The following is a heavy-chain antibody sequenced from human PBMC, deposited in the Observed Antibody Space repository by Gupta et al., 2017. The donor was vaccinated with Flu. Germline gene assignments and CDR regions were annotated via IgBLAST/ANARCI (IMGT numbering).Heavy chain of an antibody. D-gene: IGHD2/OR15-2a*01. J-gene: IGHJ4*02. V-gene: IGHV4-39*01. CDR3: ARRITYGKTFDY. Sequence: QLQLQASGPGLVKPSETLSLICTVSGGSISDTSYYWGWIRQPPGKGLEWIGNVGYSGNTFYNPSLKRRVTISVDTSKNQFSLKLSSVTAADTAVYYCARRITYGKTFDYWGQGSLVTVSS. CDR2: VGYSGNT. CDR1: GGSISDTSYY.